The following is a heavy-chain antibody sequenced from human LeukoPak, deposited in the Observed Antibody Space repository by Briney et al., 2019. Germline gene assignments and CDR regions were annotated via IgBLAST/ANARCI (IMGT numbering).Heavy chain of an antibody. CDR1: GYTFTSYD. CDR2: MKPNSGNT. J-gene: IGHJ6*03. Sequence: ASAKVSCKASGYTFTSYDINWVRQAPGQGLEWMAWMKPNSGNTGYAQKFQGRVTMTRNTSISTAYMELSNLRSEDTAVYYCARGSGWPYYYYMDVWGKGTTVTVSS. CDR3: ARGSGWPYYYYMDV. V-gene: IGHV1-8*01. D-gene: IGHD6-19*01.